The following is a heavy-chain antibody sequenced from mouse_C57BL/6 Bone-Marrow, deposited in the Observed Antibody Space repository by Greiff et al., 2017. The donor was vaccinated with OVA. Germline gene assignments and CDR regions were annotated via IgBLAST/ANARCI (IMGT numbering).Heavy chain of an antibody. J-gene: IGHJ2*01. CDR2: IDPSDSYT. CDR1: GYTFTSYW. Sequence: QVQLQQPGAELVMPGASVKLSCKASGYTFTSYWMHWVKQRPGQGLEWIGEIDPSDSYTNYNQKFKGKSTLTVDKSSSTAYMQLSSQTSEDSAVYYCAREITTVAPYYFDYWGQGTTLTVSS. CDR3: AREITTVAPYYFDY. D-gene: IGHD1-1*01. V-gene: IGHV1-69*01.